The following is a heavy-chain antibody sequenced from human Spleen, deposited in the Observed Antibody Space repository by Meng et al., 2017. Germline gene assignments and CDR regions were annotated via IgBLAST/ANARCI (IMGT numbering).Heavy chain of an antibody. CDR3: ARRGVVRPFDY. V-gene: IGHV4-4*02. CDR2: IYHSGST. Sequence: QVQVQESGPGLVKPSETLSLTCVVSGASISSGNWWNWVRQPPGKGLEWIGDIYHSGSTNYNPSLKSRVTISVDKSKNQFSLKLSSVTAADTAMYYCARRGVVRPFDYWGQGTLVTVSS. J-gene: IGHJ4*02. CDR1: GASISSGNW. D-gene: IGHD2-15*01.